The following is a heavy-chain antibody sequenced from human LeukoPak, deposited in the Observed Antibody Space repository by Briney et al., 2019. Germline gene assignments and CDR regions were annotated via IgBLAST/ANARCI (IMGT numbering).Heavy chain of an antibody. V-gene: IGHV3-74*01. Sequence: PGGSLRLSCAASGFTFSNYWIHWDRQAPGKGLEWVSRIKTDGSSTTYADSVKGRFTISRDNAKNTLSLQMTSLRAEDTAVYYCVRSHYYDGSGYYYDYWGQGTLVAVSS. CDR2: IKTDGSST. CDR1: GFTFSNYW. J-gene: IGHJ4*02. CDR3: VRSHYYDGSGYYYDY. D-gene: IGHD3-22*01.